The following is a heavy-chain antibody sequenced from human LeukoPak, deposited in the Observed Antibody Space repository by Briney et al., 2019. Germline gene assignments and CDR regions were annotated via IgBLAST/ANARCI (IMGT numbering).Heavy chain of an antibody. D-gene: IGHD5-18*01. V-gene: IGHV1-2*02. CDR2: INPNSGGT. CDR3: ARTEESGYSYRYFGYYYYMDV. Sequence: ASVKVSCKASGYTFTGYYMHWVRQAPGQGLEWMGWINPNSGGTNYAQKFQGRVTMTRDTSISTAYMELSSLRSEDTAVYYCARTEESGYSYRYFGYYYYMDVWGKGTTVTVSS. CDR1: GYTFTGYY. J-gene: IGHJ6*03.